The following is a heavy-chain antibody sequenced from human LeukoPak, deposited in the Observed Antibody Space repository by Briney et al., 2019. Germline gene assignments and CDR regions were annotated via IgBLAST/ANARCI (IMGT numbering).Heavy chain of an antibody. D-gene: IGHD2-21*02. CDR2: ISSSGSTI. V-gene: IGHV3-48*03. CDR1: GFTFSSYE. Sequence: QPGGSLRLSCAASGFTFSSYEMNWVRQAPGKGLEWVSYISSSGSTIYYADSVKGRFTISRDNAKNSLYLQMNSLRAEDTAVYYCAREPVYCGGDCYFDYWGQGTLVTVS. J-gene: IGHJ4*02. CDR3: AREPVYCGGDCYFDY.